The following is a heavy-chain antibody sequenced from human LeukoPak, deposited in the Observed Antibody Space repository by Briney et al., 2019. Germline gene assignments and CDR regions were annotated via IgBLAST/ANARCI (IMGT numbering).Heavy chain of an antibody. CDR1: GLTFSSYA. CDR3: ARITGTRFYYYYYYMDV. Sequence: GGSLRLSCAASGLTFSSYAMSWVRHAPGKGLEWVSVISGSGDSTYYADSVKGRFTISRDNSKNSLYLQMNRPRAEDTAVYYCARITGTRFYYYYYYMDVWGKGTTVTVSS. D-gene: IGHD1-7*01. J-gene: IGHJ6*03. CDR2: ISGSGDST. V-gene: IGHV3-23*01.